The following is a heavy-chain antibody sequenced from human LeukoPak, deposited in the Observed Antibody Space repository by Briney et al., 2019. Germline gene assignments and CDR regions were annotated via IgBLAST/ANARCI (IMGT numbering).Heavy chain of an antibody. D-gene: IGHD2-2*02. CDR2: FDPEDGET. CDR3: AGGGCSSTSCYTGMDV. J-gene: IGHJ6*04. CDR1: GYTLTELS. Sequence: ASVKVSCKVSGYTLTELSMHWVRQAPGKGLEWMGGFDPEDGETIYAQKFQGRVTMTEDTSTDTAYMELSSLRSQDTAVYYCAGGGCSSTSCYTGMDVWGKGITVTVSS. V-gene: IGHV1-24*01.